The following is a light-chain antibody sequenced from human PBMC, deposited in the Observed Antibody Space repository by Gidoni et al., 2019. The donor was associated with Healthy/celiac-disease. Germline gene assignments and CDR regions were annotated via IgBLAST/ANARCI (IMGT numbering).Light chain of an antibody. CDR2: DAS. V-gene: IGKV3-11*01. J-gene: IGKJ4*01. CDR1: QSVSSY. Sequence: EIVLTQSPATLSLSPGERATLSCRASQSVSSYLAWYQQKPSQAPRLLIYDASNRATGIPARFSGSGSGTDFTLTISSLEPEDFAVYYCQQRSNWPLFTFGGGTKVEIK. CDR3: QQRSNWPLFT.